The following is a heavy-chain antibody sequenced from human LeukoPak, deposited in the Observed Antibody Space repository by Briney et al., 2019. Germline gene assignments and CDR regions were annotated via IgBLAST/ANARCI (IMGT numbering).Heavy chain of an antibody. D-gene: IGHD4-23*01. V-gene: IGHV3-30*02. J-gene: IGHJ6*02. Sequence: PGGSLRLSCAASGFTFSSNGMHWVRQAPGKGLEWVAFIRNVGTEKYYTDSVKGRFTISRDSSKNTLYLQLNSLRAEDTAVYYCARDRGSVDYGGNSYYYYGMDVWGQGTTVTVSS. CDR1: GFTFSSNG. CDR3: ARDRGSVDYGGNSYYYYGMDV. CDR2: IRNVGTEK.